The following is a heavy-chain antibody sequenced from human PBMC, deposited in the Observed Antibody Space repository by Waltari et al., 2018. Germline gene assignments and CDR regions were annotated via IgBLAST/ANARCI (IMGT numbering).Heavy chain of an antibody. CDR1: GGTFSSYA. V-gene: IGHV1-69*12. D-gene: IGHD5-12*01. Sequence: QVQLVQSGAEVKKPGSSVKVSCKASGGTFSSYAISWVRQAPGQGLEWMGGIIPIFGTANYARKFQGRVTITADESTSTAYMGLSSLRSEDTALYYCARDGRGLSGRRDGYNSDYYCYGMDVWGQGTTVTVSS. J-gene: IGHJ6*02. CDR3: ARDGRGLSGRRDGYNSDYYCYGMDV. CDR2: IIPIFGTA.